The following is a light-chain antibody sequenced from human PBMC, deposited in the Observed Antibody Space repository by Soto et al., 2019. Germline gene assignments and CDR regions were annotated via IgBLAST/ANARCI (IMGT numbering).Light chain of an antibody. CDR2: AAS. Sequence: DIQMTQSPFSLSASVGDRVTVTCRASQSISRDLNWYQQKPGKAPNLLIYAASTLESGVPSRFSGSGSRTDFTLTISSLQPDDFATYYCQQYQTYATFGQGTHWRL. V-gene: IGKV1-39*01. CDR1: QSISRD. CDR3: QQYQTYAT. J-gene: IGKJ5*01.